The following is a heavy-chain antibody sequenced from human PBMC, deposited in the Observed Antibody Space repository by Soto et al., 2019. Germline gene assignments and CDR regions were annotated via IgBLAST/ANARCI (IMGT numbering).Heavy chain of an antibody. CDR3: AHTSSSWYGNY. CDR2: IYWDDDK. Sequence: QITLKESGPTLVKPTQTLTLTCTFSGFSLSTSGVGVGWIRQPPGKALEWLALIYWDDDKRYSPSLKSRLTXTXXTPKNQVVLTMTNMDPVDTATYSCAHTSSSWYGNYWGQGTLVTVSS. J-gene: IGHJ4*02. CDR1: GFSLSTSGVG. D-gene: IGHD6-13*01. V-gene: IGHV2-5*02.